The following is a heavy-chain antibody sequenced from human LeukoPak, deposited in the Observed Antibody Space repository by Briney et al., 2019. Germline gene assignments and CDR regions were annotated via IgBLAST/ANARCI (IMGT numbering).Heavy chain of an antibody. CDR2: INHSGST. J-gene: IGHJ1*01. CDR3: ARHGGSGWYFKYSQH. CDR1: GGSFSGYY. D-gene: IGHD6-19*01. Sequence: PSETLSLTCAVYGGSFSGYYWSWIRQPPGKGLEWIGEINHSGSTNYNPSLKSRVTISVDTSKNQFSLKLSSVTAADTAVYYCARHGGSGWYFKYSQHWGQGTLVTVSS. V-gene: IGHV4-34*01.